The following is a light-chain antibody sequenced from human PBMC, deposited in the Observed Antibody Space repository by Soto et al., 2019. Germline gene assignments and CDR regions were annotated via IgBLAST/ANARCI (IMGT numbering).Light chain of an antibody. CDR1: QSISSY. V-gene: IGKV1-39*01. CDR2: AAS. Sequence: DIQMTQSPSSLSASVGDRVTITCRASQSISSYLNWYQQKPWKAPKLLIYAASSLQSGVPSRFSGSGSGTDVTLTINSLQHEDFATYYCQQSYNTPWKVGQVTNVYIK. J-gene: IGKJ1*01. CDR3: QQSYNTPWK.